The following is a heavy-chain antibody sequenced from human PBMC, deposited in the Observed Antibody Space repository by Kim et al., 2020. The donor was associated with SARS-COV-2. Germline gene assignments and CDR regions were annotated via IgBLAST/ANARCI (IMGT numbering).Heavy chain of an antibody. J-gene: IGHJ4*02. V-gene: IGHV4-4*02. Sequence: NYNPSLKSRVTISVDKSKNQFSLKLSSVTAADTAVYYCARVTVTTYHVDYWGQGTLVTVSS. D-gene: IGHD4-17*01. CDR3: ARVTVTTYHVDY.